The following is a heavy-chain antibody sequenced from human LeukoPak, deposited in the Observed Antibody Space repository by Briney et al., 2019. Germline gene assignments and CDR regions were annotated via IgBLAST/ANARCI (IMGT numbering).Heavy chain of an antibody. CDR2: ISAYNGNT. J-gene: IGHJ5*02. CDR1: GYTFTSYG. CDR3: ARLSTDSSGYYYVWWFDP. D-gene: IGHD3-22*01. Sequence: ASVKVSCKASGYTFTSYGISWVRQAPGQGLEWMGWISAYNGNTNYAQKLQGRVTMTTDTSTSTAYMELRSLRSDDTAVYYCARLSTDSSGYYYVWWFDPWGQGTLVTASS. V-gene: IGHV1-18*01.